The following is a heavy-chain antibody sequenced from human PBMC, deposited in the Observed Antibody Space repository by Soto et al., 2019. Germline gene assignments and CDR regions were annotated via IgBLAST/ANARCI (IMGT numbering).Heavy chain of an antibody. J-gene: IGHJ3*02. D-gene: IGHD5-12*01. CDR3: ARVDGYRGVDAFDI. CDR2: IYYSGST. V-gene: IGHV4-61*01. CDR1: GGSVSSGSYY. Sequence: SETLSLTCTVSGGSVSSGSYYWSWIRQPPGKGLEWIGYIYYSGSTNYNPSLKSRVTISVDTSKNQFSLKLSSVTAADTAVYYWARVDGYRGVDAFDIWGQGTMV.